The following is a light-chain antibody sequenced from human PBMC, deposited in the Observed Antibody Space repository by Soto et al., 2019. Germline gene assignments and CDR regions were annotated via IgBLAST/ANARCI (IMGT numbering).Light chain of an antibody. Sequence: EVVLTQSPASLSLSPGERATLSCGASQIVSSNYLAWYQQKPGLAPRLLIYDASTRATGVPDRFRGSGSGTDCTITIHSLEPEDSAVYYCQQYGDSPRGTFGGGNKVEIK. CDR1: QIVSSNY. CDR3: QQYGDSPRGT. J-gene: IGKJ4*01. V-gene: IGKV3D-20*01. CDR2: DAS.